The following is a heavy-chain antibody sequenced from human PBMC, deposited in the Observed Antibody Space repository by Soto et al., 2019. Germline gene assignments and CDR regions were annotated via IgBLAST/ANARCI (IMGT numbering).Heavy chain of an antibody. CDR3: ARHQNIVVVAATHDAFDI. Sequence: GESLKISCKGSGYSFTSYWIGWVRQMPGKGLEWMGIIYPGDSDTRYSPSFQGQVTISADESISTAYLQWSSLKASDTAMYYCARHQNIVVVAATHDAFDIWGQGTMVTVSS. J-gene: IGHJ3*02. CDR1: GYSFTSYW. V-gene: IGHV5-51*01. CDR2: IYPGDSDT. D-gene: IGHD2-15*01.